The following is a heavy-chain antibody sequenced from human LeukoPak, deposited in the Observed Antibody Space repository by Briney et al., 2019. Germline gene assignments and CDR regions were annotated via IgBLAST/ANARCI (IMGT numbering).Heavy chain of an antibody. CDR3: ARDRAYAFDN. CDR2: ISGSSSTT. D-gene: IGHD3-10*01. J-gene: IGHJ3*02. Sequence: PGGSLRLSCAASGFTFSSYAMTWVRQAPGKGLEWVSCISGSSSTTYDADSVKGRFTISRDNSKNTLYLQMSSLRAEDTAVYYCARDRAYAFDNWGQGTMVTVSS. CDR1: GFTFSSYA. V-gene: IGHV3-23*01.